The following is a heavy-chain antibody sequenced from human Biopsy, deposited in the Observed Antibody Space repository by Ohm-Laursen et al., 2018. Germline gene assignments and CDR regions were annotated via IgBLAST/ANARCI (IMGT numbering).Heavy chain of an antibody. Sequence: SLRLSCAASGFTFATHGMSWVRQAPGKGLEWVSGISSTGNSTYYADSVKGRFTISRDNSKNTLYLQLNSLRVEDTALYYCAKDRRTMRVWYFDLWGRGTLVTVSS. D-gene: IGHD4/OR15-4a*01. CDR1: GFTFATHG. CDR2: ISSTGNST. V-gene: IGHV3-23*01. CDR3: AKDRRTMRVWYFDL. J-gene: IGHJ2*01.